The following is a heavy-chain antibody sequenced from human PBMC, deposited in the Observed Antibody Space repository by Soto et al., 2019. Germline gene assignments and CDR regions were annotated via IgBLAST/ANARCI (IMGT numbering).Heavy chain of an antibody. CDR1: GFTVNSNY. Sequence: EVQLVESGGGLVQPGGSLSLSCAASGFTVNSNYMSWVRQAPGKGLEWVSVIYSDGSTYYEDSVKGRFIISRDNSITSLYFRMNRLRAEDTAVYYCATFTMYDILTGFYPCWGQGTLVTVSS. J-gene: IGHJ4*02. V-gene: IGHV3-66*01. CDR3: ATFTMYDILTGFYPC. CDR2: IYSDGST. D-gene: IGHD3-9*01.